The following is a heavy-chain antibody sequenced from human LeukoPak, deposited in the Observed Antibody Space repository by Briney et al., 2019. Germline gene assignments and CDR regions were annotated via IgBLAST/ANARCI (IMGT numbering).Heavy chain of an antibody. J-gene: IGHJ4*02. D-gene: IGHD4-17*01. CDR1: GFTFSAFW. CDR3: AREGRYGDYFDY. CDR2: ISYDGSNK. V-gene: IGHV3-30-3*01. Sequence: GGSLRLSCAASGFTFSAFWMSWVRQAPGKGLEWVAVISYDGSNKYYADSVKGRFTISRDNSKNTLYLQMNSLRAEDTAVYYCAREGRYGDYFDYWGQGTLVTVSS.